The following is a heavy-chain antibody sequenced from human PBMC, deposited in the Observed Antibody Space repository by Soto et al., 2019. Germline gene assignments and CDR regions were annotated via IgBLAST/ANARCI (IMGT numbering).Heavy chain of an antibody. CDR1: GFTFSSYA. D-gene: IGHD3-9*01. Sequence: EVQLLESGGGLVQPGGSLRLSCAASGFTFSSYAMSWVRQAPGKGLEWVSAISGSGGSTYYADSVKGRFTISRDNSKNTLYLQMNMLRVGDAAVYYCARGGVFDPYGIDVWGQGTTVTVSS. CDR2: ISGSGGST. J-gene: IGHJ6*02. V-gene: IGHV3-23*01. CDR3: ARGGVFDPYGIDV.